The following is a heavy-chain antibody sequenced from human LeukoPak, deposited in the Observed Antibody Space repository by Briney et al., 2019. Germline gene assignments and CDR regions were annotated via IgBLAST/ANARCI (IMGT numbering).Heavy chain of an antibody. Sequence: SETLSLTCTVSGGSISSYHWNWIRQPPGKGLEWIGYIYYSGSTNYNPSLKSRLTISVDTSKNQFSLKLSSVTAADTAVYYCARDLGVGATDWFDPWGQGTLVTVSS. J-gene: IGHJ5*02. CDR3: ARDLGVGATDWFDP. D-gene: IGHD1-26*01. CDR1: GGSISSYH. V-gene: IGHV4-59*01. CDR2: IYYSGST.